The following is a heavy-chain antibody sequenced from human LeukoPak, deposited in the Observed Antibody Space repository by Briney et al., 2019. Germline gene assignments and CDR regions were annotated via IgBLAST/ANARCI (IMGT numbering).Heavy chain of an antibody. Sequence: GGSLRLSCAASGFTFSSYEMNWVRQATGKGLEWVSYISSSGSTIYYADSVKGRFTISRDNAKNSLYLQMNSLRAEDTAVYYCARDSSSPYSSSWYEVYAFDIWGQGTMVTVSS. CDR3: ARDSSSPYSSSWYEVYAFDI. CDR2: ISSSGSTI. J-gene: IGHJ3*02. CDR1: GFTFSSYE. V-gene: IGHV3-48*03. D-gene: IGHD6-13*01.